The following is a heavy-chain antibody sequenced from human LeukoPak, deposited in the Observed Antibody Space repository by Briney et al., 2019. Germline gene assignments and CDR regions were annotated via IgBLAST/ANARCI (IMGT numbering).Heavy chain of an antibody. D-gene: IGHD3-22*01. Sequence: PGGSLRLSCAASGFTFSTYTMNWVRQAPGKGLEWVSSISGSSDYIFYADSVKGRFTISRDNAKNSLYLQMNSLRAEDTAVYYCARDWPDYYDSSGPPYYYYYGMDVWGQGTTVTVSS. J-gene: IGHJ6*02. V-gene: IGHV3-21*01. CDR3: ARDWPDYYDSSGPPYYYYYGMDV. CDR1: GFTFSTYT. CDR2: ISGSSDYI.